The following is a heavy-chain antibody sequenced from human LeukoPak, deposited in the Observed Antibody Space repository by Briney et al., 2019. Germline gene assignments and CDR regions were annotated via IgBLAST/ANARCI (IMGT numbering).Heavy chain of an antibody. J-gene: IGHJ6*03. CDR3: TRGLAAVYYYYYYMDG. CDR1: GFTFSDYY. D-gene: IGHD6-13*01. CDR2: ISSSGSTI. V-gene: IGHV3-11*04. Sequence: PGGSLRLSCAASGFTFSDYYMSWIRQAPGKGLEWVSYISSSGSTIYYADSVKGRFTISRDNAKNTLYLQMNSLRAEDTAVYYCTRGLAAVYYYYYYMDGWGKGTTVTVSS.